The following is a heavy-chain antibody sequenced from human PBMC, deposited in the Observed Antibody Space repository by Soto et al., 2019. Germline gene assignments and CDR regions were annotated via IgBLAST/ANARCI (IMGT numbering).Heavy chain of an antibody. CDR2: IIPIFGTA. CDR1: GGTFSSYA. CDR3: ARGVRFLENYYYYYMDV. Sequence: ASVKVSCKASGGTFSSYAISWVRQAPGQGLEWMGGIIPIFGTANYAQKFQGRVTITADESTSTAYMELSSLRSEDTAVYYCARGVRFLENYYYYYMDVWGKGTTVTVSS. D-gene: IGHD3-3*01. J-gene: IGHJ6*03. V-gene: IGHV1-69*13.